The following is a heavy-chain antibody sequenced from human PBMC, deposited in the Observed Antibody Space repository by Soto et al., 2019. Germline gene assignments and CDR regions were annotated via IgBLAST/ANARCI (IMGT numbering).Heavy chain of an antibody. D-gene: IGHD3-3*01. CDR3: ATTPQRDFWSGVWAFDI. Sequence: GESLKISCKGSGYSFTSYWIGWVRQMPGKGLEWMGIIYPGDSDTRYSPSFQGQVTISADKSISTAYLQWSSLKASDTAMYYCATTPQRDFWSGVWAFDIWGQGTMVTVSS. CDR1: GYSFTSYW. CDR2: IYPGDSDT. J-gene: IGHJ3*02. V-gene: IGHV5-51*01.